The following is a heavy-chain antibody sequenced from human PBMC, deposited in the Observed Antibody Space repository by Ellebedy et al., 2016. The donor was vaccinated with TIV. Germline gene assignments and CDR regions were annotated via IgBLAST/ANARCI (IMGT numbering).Heavy chain of an antibody. V-gene: IGHV4-39*02. Sequence: MPSETLSLTCTVSGGSISNRSNSWGWIRQPPGKGLEWIGTISYTGSTNYNPSLKSRVTISVDTSKNQFSLKLRSVTAADTAVYYCAREAVRFLHWKLYLDNWGPGTLVTVSS. CDR2: ISYTGST. D-gene: IGHD3/OR15-3a*01. CDR1: GGSISNRSNS. J-gene: IGHJ4*02. CDR3: AREAVRFLHWKLYLDN.